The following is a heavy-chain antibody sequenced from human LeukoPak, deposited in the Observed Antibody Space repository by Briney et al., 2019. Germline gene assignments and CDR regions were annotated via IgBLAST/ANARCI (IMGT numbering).Heavy chain of an antibody. Sequence: NAGGSLRLSCAASGLTFSTYYMSWIRQTPGKGLEWVSYISDDSSFTNYADSVKGRFTISRDNAKNSLYLQMNRLRAEDTAIYYCGRNAYNWNFNDYWGQGTLVTVSS. J-gene: IGHJ4*02. D-gene: IGHD1-1*01. CDR2: ISDDSSFT. V-gene: IGHV3-11*03. CDR3: GRNAYNWNFNDY. CDR1: GLTFSTYY.